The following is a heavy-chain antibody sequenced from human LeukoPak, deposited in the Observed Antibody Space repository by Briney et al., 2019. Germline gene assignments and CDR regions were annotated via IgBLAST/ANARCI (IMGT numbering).Heavy chain of an antibody. CDR1: GYSISSGYY. Sequence: SSETLSLTCAVSGYSISSGYYWGWIRQPPGKGLEWIGSIYHSGSTYYNPSLKSRVTRSVDTSKNQFSLKLSSVTAADTAVYYSARSMVAEVTAFDYWGQGTLVTVSS. CDR2: IYHSGST. J-gene: IGHJ4*02. V-gene: IGHV4-38-2*01. CDR3: ARSMVAEVTAFDY. D-gene: IGHD4/OR15-4a*01.